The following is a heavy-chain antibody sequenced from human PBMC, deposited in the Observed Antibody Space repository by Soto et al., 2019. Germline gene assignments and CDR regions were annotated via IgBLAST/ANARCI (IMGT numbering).Heavy chain of an antibody. V-gene: IGHV5-51*01. Sequence: GESLKISCKGSGYSFMNYSIGWVRQMPGKGLEWMGIIYPDASDTRYSPSFRGQVNISVDKSIRRAYLQWSSLKASDSAMYFFARMGSGYNPFDYGGGETLLTVSS. CDR2: IYPDASDT. J-gene: IGHJ4*02. CDR1: GYSFMNYS. CDR3: ARMGSGYNPFDY. D-gene: IGHD2-15*01.